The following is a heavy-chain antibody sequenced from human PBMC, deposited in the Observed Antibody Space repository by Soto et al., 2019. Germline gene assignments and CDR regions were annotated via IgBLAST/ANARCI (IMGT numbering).Heavy chain of an antibody. Sequence: VASVKVSCKASGYTFTSYGISWVRQAPGQGLEWMGWISAYNGNTNYAQKLQGRVTMTTDTSTSTAYMELRSLRSDDTAVYYCARPGLHYDSSGRSPLDYWGQGTLGTVS. CDR3: ARPGLHYDSSGRSPLDY. V-gene: IGHV1-18*01. CDR2: ISAYNGNT. CDR1: GYTFTSYG. D-gene: IGHD3-22*01. J-gene: IGHJ4*02.